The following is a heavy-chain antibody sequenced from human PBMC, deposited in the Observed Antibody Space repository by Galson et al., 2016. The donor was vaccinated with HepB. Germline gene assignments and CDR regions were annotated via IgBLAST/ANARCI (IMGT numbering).Heavy chain of an antibody. D-gene: IGHD5-12*01. Sequence: SVKVSCKASGYTFTDYYMHWVRQAPGQGLEWVGWINLNNGGTYYAQKFQGRVTMTRDTSITTAYMELSRLRSDDTAVYYCARALSSGSDSPVLHYYMDVWGKGTTVTVSS. CDR3: ARALSSGSDSPVLHYYMDV. J-gene: IGHJ6*03. CDR2: INLNNGGT. CDR1: GYTFTDYY. V-gene: IGHV1-2*02.